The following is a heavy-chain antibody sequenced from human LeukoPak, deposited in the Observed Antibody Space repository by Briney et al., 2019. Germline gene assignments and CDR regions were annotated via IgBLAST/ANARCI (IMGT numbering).Heavy chain of an antibody. D-gene: IGHD1-26*01. CDR3: AKDVWEQPGAH. V-gene: IGHV3-23*01. CDR1: GFTFINYA. J-gene: IGHJ4*02. Sequence: QSGGSLRLSCAASGFTFINYAMNWVRQAPGKGLEWVSAISGSGGTTYYADSVKGRFTISRDNSKNTLYLQMNSLRAEDTAVYYCAKDVWEQPGAHWGQGILVTVSS. CDR2: ISGSGGTT.